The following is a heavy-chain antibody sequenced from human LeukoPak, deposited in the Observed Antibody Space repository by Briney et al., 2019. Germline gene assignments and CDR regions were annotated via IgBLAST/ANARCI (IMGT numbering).Heavy chain of an antibody. Sequence: ASVKVSCKASGYTFTSYGISWVRQAPGQGLEWMGWISAYNGNTNYAQKFQGRVTMTRDTSISTAYMELSRLRSDDTAVYYCARVRITTDSMDVWGQGTTVTVSS. CDR2: ISAYNGNT. J-gene: IGHJ6*02. CDR3: ARVRITTDSMDV. D-gene: IGHD3-22*01. CDR1: GYTFTSYG. V-gene: IGHV1-18*01.